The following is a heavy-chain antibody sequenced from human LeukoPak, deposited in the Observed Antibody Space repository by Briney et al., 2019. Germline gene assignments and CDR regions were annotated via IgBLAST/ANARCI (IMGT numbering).Heavy chain of an antibody. Sequence: GGSLRLSCAASGFTFSDYYMSWIRQAPGKGLEWVSYISSSGSTIYYADSVKGRFTISRDNSKNTLYLQMNSLRAEDTAVYYCAKAPKGDWFDPWGQGTLVTVSS. J-gene: IGHJ5*02. V-gene: IGHV3-11*01. D-gene: IGHD3-16*01. CDR3: AKAPKGDWFDP. CDR1: GFTFSDYY. CDR2: ISSSGSTI.